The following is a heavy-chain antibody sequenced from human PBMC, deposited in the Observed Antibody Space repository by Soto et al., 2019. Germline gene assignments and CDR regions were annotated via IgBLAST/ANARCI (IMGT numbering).Heavy chain of an antibody. Sequence: SQTLSLSCAVYGGSFSGYYWSCIRQPPGKGLEWIREINHRVSTNSHTSLKSRVTISVDTSKNKSSLKLSSLAAADTAVYYSARRDTRGPGSYRNWFDPWGQGTLVTVSS. CDR3: ARRDTRGPGSYRNWFDP. CDR1: GGSFSGYY. J-gene: IGHJ5*02. V-gene: IGHV4-34*01. CDR2: INHRVST. D-gene: IGHD1-26*01.